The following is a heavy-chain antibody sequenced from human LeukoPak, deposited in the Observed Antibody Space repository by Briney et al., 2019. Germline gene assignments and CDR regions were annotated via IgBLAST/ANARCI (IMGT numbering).Heavy chain of an antibody. D-gene: IGHD5-12*01. CDR1: GGSITSYY. CDR3: ASMVANAFNI. V-gene: IGHV4-59*12. Sequence: PSETLSLTCTVSGGSITSYYWSWIRQPPGRGLEWIAYIYYSGTAHYHPSLKSRVTISLDTSKNQSSLKLSSVTAADTAIYYCASMVANAFNIWGQGTMVTVSP. J-gene: IGHJ3*02. CDR2: IYYSGTA.